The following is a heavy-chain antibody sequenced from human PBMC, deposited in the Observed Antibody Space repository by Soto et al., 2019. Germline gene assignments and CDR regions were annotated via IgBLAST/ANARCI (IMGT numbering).Heavy chain of an antibody. CDR2: INHSGST. CDR1: GGSFSGYY. CDR3: ARENSSGSYYYYYMDV. D-gene: IGHD6-19*01. J-gene: IGHJ6*03. V-gene: IGHV4-34*01. Sequence: QVQLQQWGAGLLKPSETLSLTCAVYGGSFSGYYWSWIRQPPGKGLEWIGEINHSGSTNYNPSLKSRVTRSVDTSKNQFSRKLSSVTAADTAVHYCARENSSGSYYYYYMDVWGKGTTVTVSS.